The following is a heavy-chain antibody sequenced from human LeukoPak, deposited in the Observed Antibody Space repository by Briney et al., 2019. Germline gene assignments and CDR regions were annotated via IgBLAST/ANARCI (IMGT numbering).Heavy chain of an antibody. CDR1: GFTFSSYW. CDR2: IKQDGSEK. CDR3: ARDYGYGDSYFDY. D-gene: IGHD4-17*01. V-gene: IGHV3-7*01. J-gene: IGHJ4*02. Sequence: GGSLRLSCAASGFTFSSYWMSWVRQAPGKGLEWVANIKQDGSEKYYVDSVKGRFTISRDNAKNSLYLQMNSLRAKDTAVYYCARDYGYGDSYFDYWGQGTLVTVSS.